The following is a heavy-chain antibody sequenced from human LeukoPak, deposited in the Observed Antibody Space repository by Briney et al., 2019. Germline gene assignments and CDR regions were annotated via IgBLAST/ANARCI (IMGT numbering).Heavy chain of an antibody. CDR2: ISGSGGST. V-gene: IGHV3-23*01. CDR3: AKDLWFGELLEKAGSNWFDP. D-gene: IGHD3-10*01. CDR1: GFTFSSYA. J-gene: IGHJ5*02. Sequence: GGSLRLSCAASGFTFSSYAMSWVRQAPGKGLEWVSAISGSGGSTYYADSVKGRFTISRDNSKDTLYLQMNSLRAEDTAVYYCAKDLWFGELLEKAGSNWFDPWGQGTLVTVSS.